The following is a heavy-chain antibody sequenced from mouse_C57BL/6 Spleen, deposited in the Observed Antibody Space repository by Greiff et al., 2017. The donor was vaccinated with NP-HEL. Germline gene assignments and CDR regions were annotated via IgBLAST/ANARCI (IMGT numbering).Heavy chain of an antibody. J-gene: IGHJ2*01. Sequence: EVKLMESGEGLVKPGGSLKLSCAASGFTFSSYAMSWVRQTPEKRLEWVAYISSGGDYIYYADTVKGRFTISRDNARNTLYLQMSSLKSEDTAMYYCTRGGNPPFDYWGQGTTLTVSS. CDR2: ISSGGDYI. CDR1: GFTFSSYA. CDR3: TRGGNPPFDY. V-gene: IGHV5-9-1*02. D-gene: IGHD1-1*02.